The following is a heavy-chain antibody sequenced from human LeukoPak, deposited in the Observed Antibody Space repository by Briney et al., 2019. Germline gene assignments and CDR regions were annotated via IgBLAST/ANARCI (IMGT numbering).Heavy chain of an antibody. CDR2: ISGSGGST. Sequence: PGGSLRLSCAASGFTFTSYDMSWVCQAPEKGLEWVSAISGSGGSTYHADSVKGRFTISRDNSKNTVYLQMNSLRAEDTAIYYCAKDRLSKWGLDAFDIWGQGTMVTVSS. V-gene: IGHV3-23*01. CDR3: AKDRLSKWGLDAFDI. J-gene: IGHJ3*02. D-gene: IGHD7-27*01. CDR1: GFTFTSYD.